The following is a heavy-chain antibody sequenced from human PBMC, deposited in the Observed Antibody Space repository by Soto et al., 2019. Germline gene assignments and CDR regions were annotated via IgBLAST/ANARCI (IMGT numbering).Heavy chain of an antibody. CDR3: ARALNYYYGMDV. CDR1: VGSFSGYY. CDR2: INYSGNT. J-gene: IGHJ6*02. Sequence: PSETLSLTCAVYVGSFSGYYWSWIRQPPGKGLEWIGDINYSGNTNYNPSLKSRVTISVDTSKNQFSLKLSSVTAADTAVYYCARALNYYYGMDVWGQGTTVTVSS. V-gene: IGHV4-34*01.